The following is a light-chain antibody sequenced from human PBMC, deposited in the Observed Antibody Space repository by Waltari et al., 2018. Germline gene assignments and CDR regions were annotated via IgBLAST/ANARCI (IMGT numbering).Light chain of an antibody. CDR3: SSYTSNNTLG. J-gene: IGLJ1*01. CDR2: DVS. CDR1: SSDVGGYNY. Sequence: QSALTQPASVSGSPGQSITISCTGTSSDVGGYNYVSWYQQHPGKAPKLMIYDVSNRPSGVSNRFSGSKSGNTASLTISGLQAEDEADYYCSSYTSNNTLGFGTGTKVTVL. V-gene: IGLV2-14*03.